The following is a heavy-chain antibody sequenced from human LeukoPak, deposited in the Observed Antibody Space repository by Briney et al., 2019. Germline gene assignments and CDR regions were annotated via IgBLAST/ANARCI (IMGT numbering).Heavy chain of an antibody. Sequence: GGSLRLSCAASGFTFRDYGMYWVRQAPGKGLEWVAAISYEGSNKYYGDSVKGRITISRDNARNTVDLQMNSLRAEDTAVYYCVKSLDRHYYDIHGPLSHWGQGTLVTVSS. CDR1: GFTFRDYG. J-gene: IGHJ4*02. V-gene: IGHV3-30*18. D-gene: IGHD3-22*01. CDR3: VKSLDRHYYDIHGPLSH. CDR2: ISYEGSNK.